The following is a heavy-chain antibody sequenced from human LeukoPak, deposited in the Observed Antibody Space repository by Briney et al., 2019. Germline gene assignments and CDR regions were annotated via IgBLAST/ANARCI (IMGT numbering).Heavy chain of an antibody. CDR1: GSSTSTYE. CDR3: AREGMSSSDPFDY. V-gene: IGHV3-48*03. D-gene: IGHD6-6*01. Sequence: GGSLGLSCAAFGSSTSTYEMNWVRQAPGKGLEWVSYISSRGSTIYYADSVKGRFTISRDNAKNSLYLQMNSLRAEDTAVYYCAREGMSSSDPFDYWGQGTLVTVSS. CDR2: ISSRGSTI. J-gene: IGHJ4*02.